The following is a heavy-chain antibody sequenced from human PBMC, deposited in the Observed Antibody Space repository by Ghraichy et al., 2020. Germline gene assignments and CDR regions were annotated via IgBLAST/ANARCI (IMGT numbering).Heavy chain of an antibody. Sequence: SQTLSLTCTVSGGSISSYYWSWIRQPPGKGLEWIGYIYYSGSTNYNPSLKSRVTISVDTSKNQFSLKLSSVTAADTAVYYCAGIAVAGTTYYYYGMDVWGQGTTVTVSS. V-gene: IGHV4-59*01. CDR1: GGSISSYY. CDR3: AGIAVAGTTYYYYGMDV. J-gene: IGHJ6*02. D-gene: IGHD6-19*01. CDR2: IYYSGST.